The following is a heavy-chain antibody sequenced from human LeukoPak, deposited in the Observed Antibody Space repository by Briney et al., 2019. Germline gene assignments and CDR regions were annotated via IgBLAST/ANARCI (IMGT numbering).Heavy chain of an antibody. J-gene: IGHJ5*02. D-gene: IGHD6-13*01. CDR1: GGSFSGYY. V-gene: IGHV4-34*01. CDR2: INHSGST. Sequence: SETLSLTCAVYGGSFSGYYWSWIRQPPGKGLEWIGEINHSGSTNYNPSLKSRVTISVDTSKNQFSLKLSSVTAADTAVYYCASFQGSWFAFDPWGQGTLVTVSP. CDR3: ASFQGSWFAFDP.